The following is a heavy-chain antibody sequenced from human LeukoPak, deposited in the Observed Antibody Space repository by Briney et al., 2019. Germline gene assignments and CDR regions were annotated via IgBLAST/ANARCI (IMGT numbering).Heavy chain of an antibody. J-gene: IGHJ4*02. CDR3: ARATAYGLLTGVFDY. D-gene: IGHD3-10*01. Sequence: PSETLSLTCAASGVSFSGYYWSWIRQSPGKGLEWTGDIHHSGTTNYNPSLKSRVTISIDTSKTQFSLNLTSVTAADTAVYYCARATAYGLLTGVFDYWGPGTLVTVSS. V-gene: IGHV4-34*01. CDR1: GVSFSGYY. CDR2: IHHSGTT.